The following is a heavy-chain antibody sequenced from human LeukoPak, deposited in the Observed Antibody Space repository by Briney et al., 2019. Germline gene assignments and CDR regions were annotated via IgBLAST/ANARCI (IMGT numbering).Heavy chain of an antibody. CDR1: GFTFSSYS. Sequence: PGGSLRLSCAASGFTFSSYSMNWVRQAPGKGLEWVAVISYVGSNKYYADSVKGRFTISRDNSKNTLYLQMNSLRAEDTAVYYCAKVSHIVVVTATSGGIDYWGQGTLVTVSS. D-gene: IGHD2-21*02. J-gene: IGHJ4*02. V-gene: IGHV3-30*18. CDR3: AKVSHIVVVTATSGGIDY. CDR2: ISYVGSNK.